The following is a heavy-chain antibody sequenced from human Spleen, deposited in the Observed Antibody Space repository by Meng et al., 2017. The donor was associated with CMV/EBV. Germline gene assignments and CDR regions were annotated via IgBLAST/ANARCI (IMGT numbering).Heavy chain of an antibody. D-gene: IGHD3-3*01. CDR3: AREAYDFWSGTTNFDY. V-gene: IGHV3-23*01. Sequence: GESLKISCAASGFTFRSYAMSWVRQAPGKGLEWVSGISGSTYYADSVKGRFTIWRDNSKNTLFLQMNSLRAEDTAVYYCAREAYDFWSGTTNFDYWGQGTLVTVSS. J-gene: IGHJ4*02. CDR2: ISGST. CDR1: GFTFRSYA.